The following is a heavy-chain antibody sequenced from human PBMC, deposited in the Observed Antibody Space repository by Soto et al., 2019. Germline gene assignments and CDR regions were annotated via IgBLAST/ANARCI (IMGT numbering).Heavy chain of an antibody. V-gene: IGHV4-30-4*01. CDR1: GGSISSGDYY. D-gene: IGHD3-16*02. CDR3: ARIVESGYTIDFDL. Sequence: QVQLQESGPGLVKPSQTLSLTCTVPGGSISSGDYYWTWIRQPPGKGLEWIGYIYYSGSTNYNPSLSGRVTISVDTSKNQFSLNLSSVTAADTAVYYCARIVESGYTIDFDLWGRGTLVTVSS. J-gene: IGHJ2*01. CDR2: IYYSGST.